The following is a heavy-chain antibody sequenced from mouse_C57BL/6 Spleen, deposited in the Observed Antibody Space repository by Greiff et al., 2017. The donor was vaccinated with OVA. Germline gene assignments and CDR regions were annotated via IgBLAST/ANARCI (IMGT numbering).Heavy chain of an antibody. CDR1: GYSITSDY. D-gene: IGHD1-1*01. Sequence: EVQLKESGPGLAKPSQTLSLTCSVTGYSITSDYWNWIRKFPGNKLEYMGYISYSGSTYYNPSLKSRISITRDTSKNQYYLQLNSVTTEDTATYYCARSRVTVVATESWYFDVWGTGTTVTVSS. CDR2: ISYSGST. V-gene: IGHV3-8*01. J-gene: IGHJ1*03. CDR3: ARSRVTVVATESWYFDV.